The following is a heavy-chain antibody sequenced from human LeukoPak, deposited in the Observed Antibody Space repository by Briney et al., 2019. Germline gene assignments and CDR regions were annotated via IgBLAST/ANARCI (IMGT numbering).Heavy chain of an antibody. D-gene: IGHD3-10*01. CDR3: AKCYYASGSFYTSLPPQFDP. V-gene: IGHV3-21*04. CDR2: ISTSSIYI. J-gene: IGHJ5*02. Sequence: PGGSLRLSCAASGFTFSRYSMNWVRQAPGKGLEWVSSISTSSIYIYYADSVKGRFTISRDNSKNTVYLQMNSLRAEDTAIYYCAKCYYASGSFYTSLPPQFDPWGQGTLVTVSS. CDR1: GFTFSRYS.